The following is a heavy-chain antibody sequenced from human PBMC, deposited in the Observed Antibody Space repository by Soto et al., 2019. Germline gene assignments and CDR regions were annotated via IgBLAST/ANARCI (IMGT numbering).Heavy chain of an antibody. D-gene: IGHD2-15*01. CDR1: GGSISSGGYY. CDR3: ARDKGLGYCSGGSGYSNQDYYYYYMDV. V-gene: IGHV4-31*03. Sequence: SETLSLTCTVSGGSISSGGYYWSWIRQHPGKGLEWIGYIYYSGSTYYNPSPKSRVTISVDTSKNQFSLKLSSVTAADTAVYYCARDKGLGYCSGGSGYSNQDYYYYYMDVWGKGTTVTVS. J-gene: IGHJ6*03. CDR2: IYYSGST.